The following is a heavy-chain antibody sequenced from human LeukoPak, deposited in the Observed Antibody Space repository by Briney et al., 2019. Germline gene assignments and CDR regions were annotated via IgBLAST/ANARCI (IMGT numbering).Heavy chain of an antibody. CDR1: GGSISSYY. CDR3: ARQGSGSSPKGYYYYGMDV. J-gene: IGHJ6*02. Sequence: SETLSLTCTVSGGSISSYYWSWIRQPPGKGLEWIGYIYYSGSTNYNPSLKSRVTISVDTSKNQFSLKLSSVTAADTAVYYCARQGSGSSPKGYYYYGMDVWGQGTTVTVSS. V-gene: IGHV4-59*08. D-gene: IGHD1-26*01. CDR2: IYYSGST.